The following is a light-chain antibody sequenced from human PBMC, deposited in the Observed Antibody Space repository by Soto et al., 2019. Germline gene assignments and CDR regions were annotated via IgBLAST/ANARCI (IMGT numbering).Light chain of an antibody. CDR2: DAS. Sequence: DFQMTQSHSTMSASLGARATITCRASQSISSCLAWYQQKPGQAPTLLIYDASSRESGVPSRFSGSGSGTEFTLTISSLQPDDFAAYYCHQYNSYSWTFGQGTKVDIK. CDR1: QSISSC. CDR3: HQYNSYSWT. V-gene: IGKV1-5*01. J-gene: IGKJ1*01.